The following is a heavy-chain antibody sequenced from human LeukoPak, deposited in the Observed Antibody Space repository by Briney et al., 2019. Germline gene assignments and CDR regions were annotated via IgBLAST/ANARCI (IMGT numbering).Heavy chain of an antibody. D-gene: IGHD3-9*01. CDR3: ARSGSGILTGRAFDI. Sequence: ASVKVSCKASGYTFTGHYMHWVRQAPGQGLEWMGWINPNSGGTNYAQKFQGRVTMTRDTSISTAYMELSRLRSDDTAVYYCARSGSGILTGRAFDIWGQGTMVTVSS. CDR2: INPNSGGT. CDR1: GYTFTGHY. J-gene: IGHJ3*02. V-gene: IGHV1-2*02.